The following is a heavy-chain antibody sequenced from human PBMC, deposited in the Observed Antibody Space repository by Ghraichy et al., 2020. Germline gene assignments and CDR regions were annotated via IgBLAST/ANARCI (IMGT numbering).Heavy chain of an antibody. CDR3: ARLRVGKGYWLDP. CDR1: GGSVSSDS. D-gene: IGHD7-27*01. J-gene: IGHJ5*02. V-gene: IGHV4-59*02. Sequence: SETLSLTCTVSGGSVSSDSWSWVRQSPGKGVEWIAYIYNGGSTNYNPSLKSRVTISADTSKNQFSLKVTSLTAADTAVYYCARLRVGKGYWLDPWGRGTQVTVSS. CDR2: IYNGGST.